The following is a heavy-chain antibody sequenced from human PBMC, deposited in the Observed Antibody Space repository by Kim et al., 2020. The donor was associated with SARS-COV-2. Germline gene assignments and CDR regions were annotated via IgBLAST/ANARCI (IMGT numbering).Heavy chain of an antibody. CDR3: ARSYYYILPLHICLDP. V-gene: IGHV4-39*01. CDR1: GGSISSSYYY. J-gene: IGHJ5*02. D-gene: IGHD3-9*01. Sequence: SETLSLTCTVSGGSISSSYYYWGWIRQPPGKGLDWIGTVYYSGTSYYNPSLKSRVTISVDTPENQFSLILTSVTAADTAVYYCARSYYYILPLHICLDP. CDR2: VYYSGTS.